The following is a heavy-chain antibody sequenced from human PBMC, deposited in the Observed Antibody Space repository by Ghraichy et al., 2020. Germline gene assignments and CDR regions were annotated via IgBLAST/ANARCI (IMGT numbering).Heavy chain of an antibody. CDR2: ISPSGGSR. J-gene: IGHJ4*02. CDR3: ARRGEYGSGSYQVSYYFDY. V-gene: IGHV3-23*01. D-gene: IGHD3-10*01. Sequence: GGSLTLSCAASASTFSRYGMSWVRQAPGKGLEWVSVISPSGGSRYYADSVKGRFTISRDNSKNTLYLQMNSLRAEDTAVYYCARRGEYGSGSYQVSYYFDYWGQGALVTVSS. CDR1: ASTFSRYG.